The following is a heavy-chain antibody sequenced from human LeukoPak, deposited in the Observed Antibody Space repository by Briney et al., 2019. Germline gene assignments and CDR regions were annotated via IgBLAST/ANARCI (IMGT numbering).Heavy chain of an antibody. CDR3: ARCPSYYLFDY. D-gene: IGHD3-10*01. Sequence: PSETLSHTCAVYGGSFSGYYWSWIRQPPGKGLEWIGEINHSGSTNYNPPLKSRVTISVDTSKNQFSLKLSSVTAADTAVYYCARCPSYYLFDYWGQGSLVTVSS. CDR2: INHSGST. V-gene: IGHV4-34*01. CDR1: GGSFSGYY. J-gene: IGHJ4*02.